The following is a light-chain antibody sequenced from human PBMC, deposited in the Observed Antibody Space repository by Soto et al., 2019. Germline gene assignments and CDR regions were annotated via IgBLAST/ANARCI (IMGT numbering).Light chain of an antibody. J-gene: IGLJ2*01. CDR1: SSDVGGYNY. V-gene: IGLV2-14*01. CDR2: EVS. CDR3: SSYTSMSTRV. Sequence: QSALTQPASVSGSPGQSITISCTGTSSDVGGYNYVSWYQQLPGKAPKLMIFEVSNRPSGVSNRFSGSKSGNTASLTISGLQTEDEADYYCSSYTSMSTRVFGGGTK.